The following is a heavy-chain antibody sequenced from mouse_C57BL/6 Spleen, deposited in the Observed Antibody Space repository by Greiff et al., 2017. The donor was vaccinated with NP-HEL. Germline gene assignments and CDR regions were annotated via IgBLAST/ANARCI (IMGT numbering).Heavy chain of an antibody. D-gene: IGHD1-1*01. CDR3: AKEGFYYGSSSYAMDY. J-gene: IGHJ4*01. V-gene: IGHV1-64*01. Sequence: QVQLKQPGAELVKPGASVKLSCKASGYTFTSYWMHWVKQRPGQGLEWIGMIHPNSGSTNYNEKFKSKATLTVDKSSSTAYMQLSSLTSEDSAVYYCAKEGFYYGSSSYAMDYWGQGTSVTVSS. CDR1: GYTFTSYW. CDR2: IHPNSGST.